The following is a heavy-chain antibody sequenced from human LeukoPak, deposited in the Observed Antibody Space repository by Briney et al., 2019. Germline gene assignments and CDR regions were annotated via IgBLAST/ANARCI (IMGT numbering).Heavy chain of an antibody. CDR1: GGSISSYY. Sequence: SSETLSLTCTVSGGSISSYYWSWIRQPPGKGLEWIGYIYYSGSTNYNPSLKSRVTISVDTSKNQFSLKLSSVTAADTAVYYCARDRPGGDYGYNAFDIWGQGTMVTVSS. D-gene: IGHD4-17*01. J-gene: IGHJ3*02. CDR3: ARDRPGGDYGYNAFDI. V-gene: IGHV4-59*01. CDR2: IYYSGST.